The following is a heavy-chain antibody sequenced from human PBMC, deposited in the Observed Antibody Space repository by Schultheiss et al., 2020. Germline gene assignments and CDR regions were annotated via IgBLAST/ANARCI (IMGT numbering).Heavy chain of an antibody. CDR2: IYYSGST. J-gene: IGHJ4*02. D-gene: IGHD3-16*02. Sequence: SETLSLTCTVSGGSISSGGYYWSWIRQPPGKGLEWIGYIYYSGSTYYNPSLKSRVTISVDTSKNQFSLKLSSVTAADTAVYYCARRSNYDYIWGSYPGRGNYFDYWGQGTRVTVP. CDR3: ARRSNYDYIWGSYPGRGNYFDY. CDR1: GGSISSGGYY. V-gene: IGHV4-39*01.